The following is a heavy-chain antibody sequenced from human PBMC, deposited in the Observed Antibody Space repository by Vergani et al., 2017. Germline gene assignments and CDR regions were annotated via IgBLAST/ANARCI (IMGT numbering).Heavy chain of an antibody. CDR2: IYYSGST. D-gene: IGHD3-10*01. J-gene: IGHJ4*02. Sequence: QVQLQESGPGLVKPSETLSLTCTVSGGSISSYYWSWIRQPPGKGLEWIGYIYYSGSTNYNPSLKSRVTISVDTAKNQFSLKLSSVTAADTAVYYCAGDTGMGFDYWGQGTLVTVSS. V-gene: IGHV4-59*01. CDR3: AGDTGMGFDY. CDR1: GGSISSYY.